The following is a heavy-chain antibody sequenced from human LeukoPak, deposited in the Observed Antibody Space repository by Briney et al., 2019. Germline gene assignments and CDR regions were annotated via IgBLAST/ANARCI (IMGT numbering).Heavy chain of an antibody. CDR1: GFTFSNYW. J-gene: IGHJ6*02. CDR2: INGDGTTT. V-gene: IGHV3-74*01. Sequence: GGSLRLSCAASGFTFSNYWMHWVRQSPGKGLVWVSRINGDGTTTNYADSVKGRFTISRDNAKNTVHLQMNSLRAEDTAVYYCARRGIGYGMDVWGQGTTVTVSS. CDR3: ARRGIGYGMDV. D-gene: IGHD1-26*01.